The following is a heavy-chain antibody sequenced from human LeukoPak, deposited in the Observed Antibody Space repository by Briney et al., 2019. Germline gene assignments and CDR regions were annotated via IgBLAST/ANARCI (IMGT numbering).Heavy chain of an antibody. CDR2: ITASSTAI. CDR3: ARATTGFDY. CDR1: GFTFNTYT. J-gene: IGHJ4*02. V-gene: IGHV3-21*01. Sequence: PGGSLRLSCAASGFTFNTYTMNWVRQAPGKGLEWVSSITASSTAIYSADSVKGRFTISRDNAKNFLYLQMNSLRAEDTAVYYCARATTGFDYWGQGTLVTVSS. D-gene: IGHD4-17*01.